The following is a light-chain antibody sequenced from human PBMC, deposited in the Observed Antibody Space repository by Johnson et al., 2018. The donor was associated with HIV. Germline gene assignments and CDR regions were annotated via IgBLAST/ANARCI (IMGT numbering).Light chain of an antibody. CDR3: GTWDSSLSVYV. J-gene: IGLJ1*01. CDR1: TSNIGNNY. Sequence: QSLLTQPPSVSAAPGQKVTISCSGSTSNIGNNYVSWYQQLPGTAPKLLIYEKNKRPSGIPDRFSASKSGTSATLVITGLQTGDEADYYCGTWDSSLSVYVVGTGTKVTVL. CDR2: EKN. V-gene: IGLV1-51*02.